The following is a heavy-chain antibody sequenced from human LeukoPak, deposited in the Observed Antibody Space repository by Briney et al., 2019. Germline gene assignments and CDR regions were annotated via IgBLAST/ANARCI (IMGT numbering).Heavy chain of an antibody. J-gene: IGHJ5*02. CDR2: INPNSGGT. Sequence: ASVKVSCKASGYTFTGYHMHWVRQAPGQGLEWMGWINPNSGGTNYAQKFQGRVTMTRDTSISTAYMELSRLRSDDTAVYYCARELRYFDWLFTLCWFDPWGQGTLVTVSS. CDR1: GYTFTGYH. D-gene: IGHD3-9*01. V-gene: IGHV1-2*02. CDR3: ARELRYFDWLFTLCWFDP.